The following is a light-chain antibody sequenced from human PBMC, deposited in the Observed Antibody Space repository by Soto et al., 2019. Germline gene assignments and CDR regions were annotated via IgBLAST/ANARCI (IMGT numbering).Light chain of an antibody. Sequence: IQMTQSPSSLSASVGDSVTITWRARQSMIDYLSWYQQKPGKAPKLLIYSGSTLQSGVPSKFSGSGSGTDFTLTISSLQPEDFATYYCLQTYTSPWTFGQGTKVEIK. J-gene: IGKJ1*01. CDR2: SGS. V-gene: IGKV1-39*01. CDR3: LQTYTSPWT. CDR1: QSMIDY.